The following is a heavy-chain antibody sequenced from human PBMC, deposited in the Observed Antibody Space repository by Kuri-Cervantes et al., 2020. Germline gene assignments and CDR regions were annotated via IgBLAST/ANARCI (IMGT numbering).Heavy chain of an antibody. CDR3: ARDVTAWLKYYYDSSGPLKY. CDR2: LSSDGSMS. J-gene: IGHJ4*02. CDR1: GFTVNSFA. V-gene: IGHV3-30*03. Sequence: GGSLRLSCAASGFTVNSFAMHWVRQAPGKGLEWVAVLSSDGSMSSYAGSVKGRFTISRDKSKNTLNLQMNSLRAEDSAVYYCARDVTAWLKYYYDSSGPLKYWGQGTLVTVSS. D-gene: IGHD3-22*01.